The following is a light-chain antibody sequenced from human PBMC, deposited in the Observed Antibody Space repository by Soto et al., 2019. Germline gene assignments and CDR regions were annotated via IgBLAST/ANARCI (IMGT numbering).Light chain of an antibody. CDR1: QSVRRD. CDR3: QQYNNWPIT. V-gene: IGKV3-15*01. Sequence: EIVMTQSPVTLSVSPGERATLSCRASQSVRRDLAWYQQKPAQPPRLLMYGASTRATGIPARFSGSGSGTEFTLTISSLQSEDFAVYYCQQYNNWPITFGQGTRLEIK. J-gene: IGKJ5*01. CDR2: GAS.